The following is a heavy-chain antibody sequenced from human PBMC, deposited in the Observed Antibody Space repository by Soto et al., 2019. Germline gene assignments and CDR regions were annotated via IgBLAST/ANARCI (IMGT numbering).Heavy chain of an antibody. D-gene: IGHD3-10*01. V-gene: IGHV4-31*03. Sequence: SETLSLTCTVSGGSISSGGYYWSWIRQHPGKGLEWIGYIYYSGSTYYNPSLKSRVTISVDTSKNQFSLKLSSVTAADTAVYYCARGPMVRGLRTENWFDPWGQGTLVTVSS. J-gene: IGHJ5*02. CDR1: GGSISSGGYY. CDR3: ARGPMVRGLRTENWFDP. CDR2: IYYSGST.